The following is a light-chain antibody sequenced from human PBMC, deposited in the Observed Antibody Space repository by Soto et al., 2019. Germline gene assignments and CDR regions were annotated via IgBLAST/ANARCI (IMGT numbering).Light chain of an antibody. J-gene: IGLJ2*01. Sequence: QSVLTQPPAMSGAPGQRVTISCSGSGSNIGAGYDVHWYQQFPGTAPKVLIYANTNRPSGVPDRFSGSKAGTSASLAITGLQAEYKADYYCKSFDSSLSGSIFGGGTKITVL. V-gene: IGLV1-40*01. CDR3: KSFDSSLSGSI. CDR1: GSNIGAGYD. CDR2: ANT.